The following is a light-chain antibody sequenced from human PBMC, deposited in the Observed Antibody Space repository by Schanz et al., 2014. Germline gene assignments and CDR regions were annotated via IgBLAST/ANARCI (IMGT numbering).Light chain of an antibody. Sequence: QSALTQPPSASGSPGQSVTISCTGTSRDVGAYNYVSWYQQHPGKAPKLMIYEVTKRPPGVPDRFSGSKSGNTASLTVSELQADDEAEYYCSSYGGSNTLVFGGGTKLTVL. CDR1: SRDVGAYNY. J-gene: IGLJ3*02. CDR3: SSYGGSNTLV. V-gene: IGLV2-8*01. CDR2: EVT.